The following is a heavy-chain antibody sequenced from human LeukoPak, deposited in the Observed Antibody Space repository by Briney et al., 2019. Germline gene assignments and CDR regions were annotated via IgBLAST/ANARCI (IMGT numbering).Heavy chain of an antibody. CDR1: GFPFNEYA. V-gene: IGHV3-9*01. Sequence: GGSLRLSCVGSGFPFNEYAMHWVRQAPGKGLEWVSGISWNGGHADYVDSVKGRFTISRDNAKNSLYLQMNSLRAEDTALYYCAREYYSGYDEFDYWGQGTLVTVSS. CDR2: ISWNGGHA. J-gene: IGHJ4*02. CDR3: AREYYSGYDEFDY. D-gene: IGHD5-12*01.